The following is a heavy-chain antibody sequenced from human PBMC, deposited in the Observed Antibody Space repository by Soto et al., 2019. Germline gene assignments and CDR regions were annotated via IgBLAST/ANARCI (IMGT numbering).Heavy chain of an antibody. V-gene: IGHV1-18*04. CDR2: IATHDGSS. Sequence: ASVKVSCKASGYTFTAYGLNWVRRAQGRGLEWMGRIATHDGSSVSAQRLQGRLTLTRDSFTSTAYMELGGLTSDDTGLYYCARNDGDASTNFWGQGNLVTVSS. CDR1: GYTFTAYG. J-gene: IGHJ4*02. CDR3: ARNDGDASTNF. D-gene: IGHD3-22*01.